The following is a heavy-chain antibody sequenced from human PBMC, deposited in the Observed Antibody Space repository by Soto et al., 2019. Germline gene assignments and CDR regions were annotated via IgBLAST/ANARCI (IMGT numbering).Heavy chain of an antibody. J-gene: IGHJ4*02. Sequence: QVQLVESGGGVVPPGGSLRVSCVASGFTFSSYSMHWVRQAPGEGLEWVAVISFDGANTFYADSVKGRFTISRDISRDTLYLQMSSLRDEDTAIYYCARDGYNRGGFDYWGQGTLVTVSS. CDR3: ARDGYNRGGFDY. V-gene: IGHV3-30-3*01. CDR2: ISFDGANT. D-gene: IGHD3-10*01. CDR1: GFTFSSYS.